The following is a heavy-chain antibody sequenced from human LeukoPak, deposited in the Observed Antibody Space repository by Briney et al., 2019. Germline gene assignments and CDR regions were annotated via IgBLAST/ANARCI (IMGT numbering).Heavy chain of an antibody. Sequence: GGSLRLSCAASGFTFSSYEMNWVRQAPGKGLEWVSYISSSGSTIYYADSVKGRFTISRDNAKNSLYLQMNSLRADDTAVYYCAKNYGTSRPFYDYWGQGIVVTVAS. CDR3: AKNYGTSRPFYDY. CDR1: GFTFSSYE. CDR2: ISSSGSTI. V-gene: IGHV3-48*03. J-gene: IGHJ4*02. D-gene: IGHD4-17*01.